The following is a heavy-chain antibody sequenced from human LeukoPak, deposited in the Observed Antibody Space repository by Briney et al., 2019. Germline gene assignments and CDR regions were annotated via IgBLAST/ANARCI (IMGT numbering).Heavy chain of an antibody. D-gene: IGHD5-24*01. CDR2: ISSSSSYI. J-gene: IGHJ4*02. Sequence: GGSLRLSCAASGFTFSSCSMNWVRQAPGKGLEWVSSISSSSSYIYYADSVKGRFTISRDNAKNSLYLQMNSLRAEDTAVYYCAKAAGYKLGNYYFDYWGQGTLVTVSS. CDR1: GFTFSSCS. CDR3: AKAAGYKLGNYYFDY. V-gene: IGHV3-21*04.